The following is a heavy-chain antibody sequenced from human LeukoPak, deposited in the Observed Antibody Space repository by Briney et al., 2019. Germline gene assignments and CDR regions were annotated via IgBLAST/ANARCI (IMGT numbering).Heavy chain of an antibody. CDR2: IYYSGST. D-gene: IGHD1-26*01. CDR1: GGSISSGYY. J-gene: IGHJ4*02. V-gene: IGHV4-61*01. CDR3: ARDKWELLDY. Sequence: PSETLSLTCTVSGGSISSGYYWGWIRQPPGKGLEWIGYIYYSGSTNYNPSLKSRVTISVDTSKNQFSLKLSSVTAADTAVYYCARDKWELLDYWGQGTLVTVSS.